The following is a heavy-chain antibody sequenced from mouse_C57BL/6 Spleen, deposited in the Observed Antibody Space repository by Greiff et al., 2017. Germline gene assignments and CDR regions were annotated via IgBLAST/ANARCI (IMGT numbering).Heavy chain of an antibody. D-gene: IGHD3-2*02. V-gene: IGHV1-82*01. CDR3: AKIDSSGYWFAY. CDR2: IYPGAGDT. CDR1: GYAFSSSW. J-gene: IGHJ3*01. Sequence: QVQLQQSGPELVKPGASVKISCKASGYAFSSSWMNWVKQRPGKGLEWIGRIYPGAGDTNYNGKFKGKATLTADKSSSTAYMQLSSLTSEDAAVYFCAKIDSSGYWFAYWGQGTLVTVSA.